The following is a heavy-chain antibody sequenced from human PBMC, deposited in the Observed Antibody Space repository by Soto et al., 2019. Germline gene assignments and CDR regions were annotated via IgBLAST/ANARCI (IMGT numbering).Heavy chain of an antibody. CDR1: GLTISGKKY. CDR2: LYDVDGS. D-gene: IGHD1-1*01. J-gene: IGHJ3*01. CDR3: PPSHEREHAFDV. V-gene: IGHV3-53*01. Sequence: DVQLVESGGGLIQPGESLRLSCAAFGLTISGKKYVAWVRQAPGKGLEWVSALYDVDGSFYADSVTGRFTPSSDSSNTTVYLQMNDLRPDDTAVYYCPPSHEREHAFDVGGQGTTVTISS.